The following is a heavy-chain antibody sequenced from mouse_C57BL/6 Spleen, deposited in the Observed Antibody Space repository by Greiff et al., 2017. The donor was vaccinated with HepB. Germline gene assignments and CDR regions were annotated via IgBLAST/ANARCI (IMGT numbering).Heavy chain of an antibody. CDR2: ISYSGNT. V-gene: IGHV3-2*02. D-gene: IGHD1-2*01. CDR3: DRTARIKY. J-gene: IGHJ2*01. CDR1: GYSITSGYG. Sequence: EVQLQQSGPGLVKPSQSLSLTCTVTGYSITSGYGWNWIRQFPGNKLEWMGYISYSGNTNYNPSLKSRTTITRDTSKNPFYLQLNSVTTEDTATYYCDRTARIKYWGQGTTLTVSS.